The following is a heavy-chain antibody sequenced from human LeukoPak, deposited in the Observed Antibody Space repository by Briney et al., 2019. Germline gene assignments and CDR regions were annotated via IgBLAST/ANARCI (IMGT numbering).Heavy chain of an antibody. D-gene: IGHD6-13*01. Sequence: KPSETLSLTCTVSGGSISSSSYYWGWIRQPPGKGLEWIGSIYYSGSTYYNPSLKSRVTISVDTSKNQFSLKLSSVTAADTAVYYCARAPLARYSSSYDYWGQGTLVTVSS. CDR1: GGSISSSSYY. CDR3: ARAPLARYSSSYDY. V-gene: IGHV4-39*07. CDR2: IYYSGST. J-gene: IGHJ4*02.